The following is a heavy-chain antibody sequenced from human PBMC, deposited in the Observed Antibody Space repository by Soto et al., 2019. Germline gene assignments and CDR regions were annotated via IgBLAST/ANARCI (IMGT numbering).Heavy chain of an antibody. Sequence: SETLSLTCTVSGGSISSGEYYWTWIRQPPGKGLEWIGYISYSGSTYYSPSLKSRVSISVDTSKNQFSLKLNSVTAADTAVYYCARGLITGSQYSGRWYYFDSWGQGTQVTVSS. V-gene: IGHV4-30-4*01. CDR2: ISYSGST. CDR1: GGSISSGEYY. D-gene: IGHD1-26*01. CDR3: ARGLITGSQYSGRWYYFDS. J-gene: IGHJ4*02.